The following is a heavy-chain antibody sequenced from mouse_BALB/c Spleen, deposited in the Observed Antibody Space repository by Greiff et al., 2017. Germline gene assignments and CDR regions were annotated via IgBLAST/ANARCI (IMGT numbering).Heavy chain of an antibody. CDR2: IYPGNSDT. CDR1: GYSFTSYW. CDR3: TRFYYGNFDY. V-gene: IGHV1-5*01. D-gene: IGHD2-1*01. Sequence: DVKLQESGTVLARPGASVKMSCKASGYSFTSYWMHWVKQRPGQGLEWIGAIYPGNSDTSYNQKFKGKAKLTAVTSASTAYMELSSLTNEDSAVYYCTRFYYGNFDYWGQGTTLTVSS. J-gene: IGHJ2*01.